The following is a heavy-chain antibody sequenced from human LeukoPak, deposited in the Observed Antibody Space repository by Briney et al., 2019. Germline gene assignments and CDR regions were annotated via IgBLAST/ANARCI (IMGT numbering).Heavy chain of an antibody. Sequence: GGSLRLSCAASGFTFSSYAMSWVRQAPGKGLEWVSAISGSGGSTYYADSVKGRFTISRDNSKNTLYLQMNSLRSEDTAVYYCASSYDYGDYFNYYFDYWGQGTLVTVSS. CDR1: GFTFSSYA. J-gene: IGHJ4*02. V-gene: IGHV3-23*01. CDR2: ISGSGGST. CDR3: ASSYDYGDYFNYYFDY. D-gene: IGHD4-17*01.